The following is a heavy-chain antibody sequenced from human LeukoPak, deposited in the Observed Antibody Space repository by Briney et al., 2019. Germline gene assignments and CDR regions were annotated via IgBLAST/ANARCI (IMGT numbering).Heavy chain of an antibody. V-gene: IGHV3-7*01. CDR2: IKQDGSQK. CDR3: VRHSSGDTFDV. J-gene: IGHJ3*01. CDR1: GFTFSSYW. Sequence: GGSLRLSCAASGFTFSSYWMSWVRQAPGKGLEWVANIKQDGSQKYYVDSVKGRFTISRDNARNSLYLQMNSLRAEDTAVYYCVRHSSGDTFDVWGQGTMVTVSS. D-gene: IGHD3-22*01.